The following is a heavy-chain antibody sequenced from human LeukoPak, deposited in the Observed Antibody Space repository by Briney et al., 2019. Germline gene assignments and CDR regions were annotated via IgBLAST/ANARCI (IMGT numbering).Heavy chain of an antibody. CDR3: ARALYGSGGYQNYYYYGMDV. D-gene: IGHD3-10*01. Sequence: SATDSLTCAVSGRSMSRGGYSWRWIRQPPGKGVEWLAYIYRCERPCYNPAPKSRVTISVDRSKTQFSLKLSSVTAADTAVYYCARALYGSGGYQNYYYYGMDVWGQGTTVTVSS. CDR2: IYRCERP. V-gene: IGHV4-30-2*01. CDR1: GRSMSRGGYS. J-gene: IGHJ6*02.